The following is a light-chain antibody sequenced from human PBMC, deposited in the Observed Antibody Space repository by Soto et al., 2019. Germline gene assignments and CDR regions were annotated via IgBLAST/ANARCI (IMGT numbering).Light chain of an antibody. CDR2: GAS. Sequence: EIVLTQSPGTLSLSPGERATLSCRAGQSVSSIYLAWYQQKPGQAPRLLIYGASRRATGIPDRFSGSGSGTDFTLTISRLEPEDFAVYYCQQYGTSPYTFGQGTKLEIK. CDR1: QSVSSIY. V-gene: IGKV3-20*01. J-gene: IGKJ2*01. CDR3: QQYGTSPYT.